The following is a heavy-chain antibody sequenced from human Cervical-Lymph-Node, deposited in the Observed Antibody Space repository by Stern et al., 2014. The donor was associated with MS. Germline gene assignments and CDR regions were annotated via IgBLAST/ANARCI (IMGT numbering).Heavy chain of an antibody. CDR3: ARGYGYFDY. CDR2: ISSSSSTI. Sequence: EVQLGESGGRLVQPGGSLRLSCAASGLTLSLYGMNWVRQAPGKGLEWFSYISSSSSTIYYADSVEGRFTISRDNAKNSLYLQMNSLRAEDTAVYYCARGYGYFDYWGQGTLVTVSS. D-gene: IGHD4-17*01. J-gene: IGHJ4*02. V-gene: IGHV3-48*01. CDR1: GLTLSLYG.